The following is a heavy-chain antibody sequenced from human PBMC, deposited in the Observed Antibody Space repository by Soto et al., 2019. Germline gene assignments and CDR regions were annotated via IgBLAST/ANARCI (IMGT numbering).Heavy chain of an antibody. CDR2: IYSGGST. V-gene: IGHV3-53*01. D-gene: IGHD3-3*01. J-gene: IGHJ6*02. Sequence: GGSLRLSCAASGFTVSSNYMSWVRQAPGKGLEWVSVIYSGGSTYYADSVKGRFTISRDNSKNTLYLQMNSLRAEDTAVYYCAREHDFWSGYGMDVWGQGTTVTVSS. CDR1: GFTVSSNY. CDR3: AREHDFWSGYGMDV.